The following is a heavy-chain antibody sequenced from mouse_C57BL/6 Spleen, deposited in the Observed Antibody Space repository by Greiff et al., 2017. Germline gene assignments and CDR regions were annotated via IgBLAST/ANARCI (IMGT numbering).Heavy chain of an antibody. J-gene: IGHJ2*01. V-gene: IGHV3-6*01. CDR2: ISYDGSN. CDR3: ARGEAGTRGFDD. Sequence: EVQLQESGPGLVKPSQSLSLTCSVTGYSITSGYYWNWIRQFPGNKLEWMGYISYDGSNNYNPSLKNRISITRDTSKNQFFLTLNSVTTEDTATYYCARGEAGTRGFDDWGQGTTLTVSS. CDR1: GYSITSGYY. D-gene: IGHD4-1*01.